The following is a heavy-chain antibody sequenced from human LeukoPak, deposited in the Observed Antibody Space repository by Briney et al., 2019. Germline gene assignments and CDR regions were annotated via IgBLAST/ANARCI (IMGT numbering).Heavy chain of an antibody. V-gene: IGHV4-39*01. CDR2: IHYSGST. CDR3: ATMFYRNGRCQWFDP. J-gene: IGHJ5*02. CDR1: GGSIRGSSYF. Sequence: SETLSLTCTVSGGSIRGSSYFWGWIRQPPGKGLEWIGSIHYSGSTYSNPSLKSRVTISVDTSDNEFFLNLISVTAADTAVYYCATMFYRNGRCQWFDPWGQGTLVTVSS. D-gene: IGHD3-16*02.